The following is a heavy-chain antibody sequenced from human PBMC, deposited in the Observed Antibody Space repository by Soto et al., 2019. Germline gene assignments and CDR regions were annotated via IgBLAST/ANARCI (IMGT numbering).Heavy chain of an antibody. CDR2: IIPIFGTA. Sequence: QVQLVQSGAEVKKPGSSVKVSCKASGGTFSSYAISWVRQAPGQGLEWMGGIIPIFGTANYAQKIQGRVTITADESTSTAYMELSSLRSEDTDVYDCARGKMNEQWLAPSFDYWGQGTLVTVSS. CDR1: GGTFSSYA. D-gene: IGHD6-19*01. CDR3: ARGKMNEQWLAPSFDY. V-gene: IGHV1-69*01. J-gene: IGHJ4*02.